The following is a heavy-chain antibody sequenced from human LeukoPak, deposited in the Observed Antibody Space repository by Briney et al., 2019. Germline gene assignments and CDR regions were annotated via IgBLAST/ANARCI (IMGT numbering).Heavy chain of an antibody. J-gene: IGHJ3*02. D-gene: IGHD1-26*01. V-gene: IGHV5-51*01. Sequence: GESLKISCQDSGYSFAIYWIGWVRQMPGKGLEWMGIFYPGDSYTRYSPSFQGQVTISADKSISTAYLQWSSLKAADTAMYYCASKSGSYVDAFDIWGQGTMVTVSS. CDR2: FYPGDSYT. CDR3: ASKSGSYVDAFDI. CDR1: GYSFAIYW.